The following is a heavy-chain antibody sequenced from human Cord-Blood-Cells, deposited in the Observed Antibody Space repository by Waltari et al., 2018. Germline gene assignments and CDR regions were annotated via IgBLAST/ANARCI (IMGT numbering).Heavy chain of an antibody. D-gene: IGHD1-1*01. CDR1: GYTFTSYD. J-gene: IGHJ3*02. Sequence: QVQLVQSGAEVKKPGASVKVSCKASGYTFTSYDINWVRQATGQGLEWMGGMNPSRGNTGYAQKFHGRVTITRNTSISTAYMELSSLRSEDTAVYYCAHELDDAFDIWGQGTMVTVSS. V-gene: IGHV1-8*03. CDR2: MNPSRGNT. CDR3: AHELDDAFDI.